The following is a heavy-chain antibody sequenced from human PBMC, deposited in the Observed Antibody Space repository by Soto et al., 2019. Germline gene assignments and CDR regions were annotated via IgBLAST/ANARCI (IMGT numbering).Heavy chain of an antibody. V-gene: IGHV1-69*15. CDR3: ARVGEYCGGACPQYFQH. CDR2: IIPIFGIA. CDR1: GGSFRSNA. D-gene: IGHD2-21*02. Sequence: QVQLVQSGAEVKKPGSSVKISCKASGGSFRSNALSWVRQAPGQGLEWMGRIIPIFGIANYAQRFQGRVTITEDESTGTAYMELSSLRSEDTAVYYCARVGEYCGGACPQYFQHWGQGTLVTVSS. J-gene: IGHJ1*01.